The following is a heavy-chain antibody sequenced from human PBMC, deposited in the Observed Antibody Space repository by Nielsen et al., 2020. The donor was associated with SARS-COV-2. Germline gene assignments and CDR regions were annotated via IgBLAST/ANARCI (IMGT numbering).Heavy chain of an antibody. V-gene: IGHV3-23*01. Sequence: GESLKISCAASGFTFNIYAMAWVRRAPGGGLQWVTGVSASGGSTYYTDSVKGRFSISRDNSKNTLFLQMHSLRVEDTVLYYCAKDGVVRGDALDLWGQGTMVTVSS. D-gene: IGHD3-10*01. CDR2: VSASGGST. CDR3: AKDGVVRGDALDL. J-gene: IGHJ3*01. CDR1: GFTFNIYA.